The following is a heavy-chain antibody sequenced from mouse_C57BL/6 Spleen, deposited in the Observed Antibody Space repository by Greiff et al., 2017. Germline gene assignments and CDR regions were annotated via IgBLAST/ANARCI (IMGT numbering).Heavy chain of an antibody. CDR1: GYTFTSYW. Sequence: QVQLQQPGAELVKPGASVKMSCKASGYTFTSYWITWVKQRPGQGLGWIGDIYPGSGSTKYNEKFKSKATLTVDTSSSTAYMQLSSLTSEDSAVYYCARGHKGPLAYWGQGTLVTVSA. V-gene: IGHV1-55*01. CDR3: ARGHKGPLAY. CDR2: IYPGSGST. J-gene: IGHJ3*01.